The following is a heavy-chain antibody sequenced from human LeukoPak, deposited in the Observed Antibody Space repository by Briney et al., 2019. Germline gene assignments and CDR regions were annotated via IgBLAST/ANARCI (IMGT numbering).Heavy chain of an antibody. Sequence: KTGGSLRLSCAASGFIFSDYYMTWICQAPGKGLEWVSYVTSSGGHMYYADSAKGRFTISRDNAKNSLDLQMNSLRAEDTAVYYCARVARYGDYIGGSDYWGQGALVTVSS. CDR1: GFIFSDYY. CDR2: VTSSGGHM. V-gene: IGHV3-11*04. D-gene: IGHD4-17*01. CDR3: ARVARYGDYIGGSDY. J-gene: IGHJ4*02.